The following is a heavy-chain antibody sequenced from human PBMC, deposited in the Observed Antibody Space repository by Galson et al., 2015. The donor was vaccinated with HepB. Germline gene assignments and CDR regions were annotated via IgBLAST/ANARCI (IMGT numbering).Heavy chain of an antibody. J-gene: IGHJ2*01. CDR3: ATGSGILLRWYFDL. CDR2: FDPEDGET. Sequence: SVKVSCKVSGYTLTGLSMHWVRQAPGKGLEWMGGFDPEDGETIYAQKFQGRVTMTEDTSTDTAYMELSSLRSEDTAVYYCATGSGILLRWYFDLWGRGTLVTVSS. V-gene: IGHV1-24*01. CDR1: GYTLTGLS. D-gene: IGHD1-26*01.